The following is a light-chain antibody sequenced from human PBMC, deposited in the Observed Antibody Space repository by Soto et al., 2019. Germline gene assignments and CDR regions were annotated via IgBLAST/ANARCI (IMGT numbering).Light chain of an antibody. CDR2: LNSDGSH. Sequence: QLVLTQSPSASASLGASVKLTCTLTSGHTDYAIAWHQQQPEKGPRFLMRLNSDGSHIKADGIPDRFTGSSSGTERHLTISSLQSEDEADYYCQTWGTGSVVFGGGTKLTVL. CDR1: SGHTDYA. V-gene: IGLV4-69*01. J-gene: IGLJ2*01. CDR3: QTWGTGSVV.